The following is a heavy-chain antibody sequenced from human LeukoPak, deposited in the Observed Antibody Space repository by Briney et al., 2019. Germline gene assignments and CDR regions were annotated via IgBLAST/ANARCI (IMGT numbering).Heavy chain of an antibody. V-gene: IGHV4-61*01. CDR1: GGSISSGSYY. J-gene: IGHJ4*02. D-gene: IGHD1-26*01. Sequence: PSETLSLTCTVSGGSISSGSYYWSWIRQPPGKGLEWIGYIYYSGSTNYNPSLKSRVTISVDTSKNQFSLKLSSVTAADTAVYYCAGGVGATSYFDYWGQGTLVTVSS. CDR2: IYYSGST. CDR3: AGGVGATSYFDY.